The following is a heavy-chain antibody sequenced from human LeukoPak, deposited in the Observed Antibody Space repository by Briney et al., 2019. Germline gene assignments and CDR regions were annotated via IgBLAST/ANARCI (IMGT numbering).Heavy chain of an antibody. CDR2: MSGSGST. CDR1: GDSISSYY. CDR3: ARDRTYYDSTGYYYDF. D-gene: IGHD3-22*01. Sequence: SETLSLTCTVSGDSISSYYWSWIRQPAGKGLEWIARMSGSGSTNYNPPLKSRVTLSVDTSKNQFSLNLNSVTAADTAVYYCARDRTYYDSTGYYYDFWGQGILVTVSS. J-gene: IGHJ4*02. V-gene: IGHV4-4*07.